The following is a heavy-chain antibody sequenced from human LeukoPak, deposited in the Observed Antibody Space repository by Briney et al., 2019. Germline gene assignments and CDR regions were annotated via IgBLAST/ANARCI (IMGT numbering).Heavy chain of an antibody. J-gene: IGHJ4*02. CDR3: ARQGLRYDSSGYYSLIFDY. Sequence: SETLSLTCTVSGGSISSGSYYWSWIRQPAGKGLEWIGRIYTSGSTNYNPSLKSRVTISVDTSKNQFSLKLSSVTAADTAVYYCARQGLRYDSSGYYSLIFDYWGQGTLVTVSS. D-gene: IGHD3-22*01. CDR1: GGSISSGSYY. V-gene: IGHV4-61*02. CDR2: IYTSGST.